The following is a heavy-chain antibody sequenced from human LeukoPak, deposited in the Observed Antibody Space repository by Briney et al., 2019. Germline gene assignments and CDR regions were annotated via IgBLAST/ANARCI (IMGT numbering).Heavy chain of an antibody. Sequence: ASVKVSCKASGGTFSSYAISWVRQAPGQGLEWMGGIIPIFGTANYAQKFQGRVTITTDESTSTAYMELSSLRFEDTAVYYCARGTRQLVRGGYYYYYMDVWGKGTTVTVSS. CDR3: ARGTRQLVRGGYYYYYMDV. J-gene: IGHJ6*03. CDR1: GGTFSSYA. D-gene: IGHD6-13*01. V-gene: IGHV1-69*05. CDR2: IIPIFGTA.